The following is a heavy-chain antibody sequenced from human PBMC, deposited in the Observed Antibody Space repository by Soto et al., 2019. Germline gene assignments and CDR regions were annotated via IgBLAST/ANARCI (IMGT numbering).Heavy chain of an antibody. J-gene: IGHJ4*02. CDR2: IYHSGST. CDR3: ARSPSDYYDSSGYYGFDY. Sequence: PSETLSLTCAVSGGSISSSNWWSWVRQPPGKGLEWIGEIYHSGSTNYNPSLKSRVTISVDKSKNQFSLKLSSVTAADTAVYYCARSPSDYYDSSGYYGFDYWGQGILVTVSS. CDR1: GGSISSSNW. D-gene: IGHD3-22*01. V-gene: IGHV4-4*02.